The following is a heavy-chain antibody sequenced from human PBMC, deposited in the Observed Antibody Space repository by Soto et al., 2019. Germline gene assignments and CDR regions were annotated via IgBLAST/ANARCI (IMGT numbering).Heavy chain of an antibody. J-gene: IGHJ3*02. V-gene: IGHV3-15*01. D-gene: IGHD2-21*01. CDR1: GFAFTEAA. Sequence: GGSLRLSCEAVGFAFTEAAMTWVRQVSGKGLEWVGHSKSKGDGGSADYSASASDRFIISRDDSRNAMFLQMRSLKTEDTAVNYCTSDVQDGGDYFPDDFGIWGQGTVVTVSS. CDR2: SKSKGDGGSA. CDR3: TSDVQDGGDYFPDDFGI.